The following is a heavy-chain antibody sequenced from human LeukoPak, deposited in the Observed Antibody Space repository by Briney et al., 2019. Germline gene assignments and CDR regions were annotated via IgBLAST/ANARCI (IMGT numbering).Heavy chain of an antibody. Sequence: GGSLRLSCAASGFDLSTYAMHWVRLAPGKGLEWVANIKEDGTETYYVDSVKGRFTISRDNAKNSLYLQMNSLRVEDTAVYYCAKEGRSLQTYWGQGTLVTVSS. V-gene: IGHV3-7*03. CDR1: GFDLSTYA. D-gene: IGHD5-24*01. CDR2: IKEDGTET. CDR3: AKEGRSLQTY. J-gene: IGHJ4*02.